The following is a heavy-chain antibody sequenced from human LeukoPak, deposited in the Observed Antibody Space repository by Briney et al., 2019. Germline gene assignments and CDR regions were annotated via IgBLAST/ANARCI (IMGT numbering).Heavy chain of an antibody. V-gene: IGHV4-39*07. D-gene: IGHD1-26*01. J-gene: IGHJ4*02. CDR3: ARERRSGTYFYFDY. CDR2: IYYSGST. CDR1: GGSINSTSNY. Sequence: SGTLSLTCTVSGGSINSTSNYWGWIRQPPGKGLEWIGSIYYSGSTSYNPSLKSRVTISVDTSKNQFSLKLSSVTAADTAVYYCARERRSGTYFYFDYWGQGTLVTVSS.